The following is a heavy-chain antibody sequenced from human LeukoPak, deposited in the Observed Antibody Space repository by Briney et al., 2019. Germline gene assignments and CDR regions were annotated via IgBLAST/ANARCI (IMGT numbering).Heavy chain of an antibody. CDR2: MDPNRGNT. CDR3: ARGNLWLAALDF. J-gene: IGHJ4*02. V-gene: IGHV1-8*02. CDR1: AYTFTSYD. D-gene: IGHD6-19*01. Sequence: ASVKVSCKASAYTFTSYDINWVRQVTGQGLEWMAWMDPNRGNTDYAQRFQGSVTITTNTSISTAYMELSSLRSEDTAVYYCARGNLWLAALDFWGQGTLVTVSS.